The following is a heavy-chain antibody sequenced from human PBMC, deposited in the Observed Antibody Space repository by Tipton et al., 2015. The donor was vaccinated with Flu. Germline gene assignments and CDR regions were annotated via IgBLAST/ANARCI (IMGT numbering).Heavy chain of an antibody. CDR2: ISSSSNYI. CDR3: VRIPQNWGRYFDY. D-gene: IGHD7-27*01. Sequence: GSLRLSCTTSGIRFGDYAVSWVRQAPGKGLEWVSSISSSSNYIYYADSVKGRFTVSRDNAKNSLYLQMNSLSAEDTAVYYCVRIPQNWGRYFDYWGQGTLVTVSS. CDR1: GIRFGDYA. V-gene: IGHV3-21*01. J-gene: IGHJ4*02.